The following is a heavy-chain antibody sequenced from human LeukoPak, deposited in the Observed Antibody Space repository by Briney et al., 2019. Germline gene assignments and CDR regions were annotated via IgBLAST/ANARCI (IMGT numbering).Heavy chain of an antibody. Sequence: SETLSLTCAVYGGSFGGYYWSWIRQPPGKGLEWIGEINHSGSTNYNPSLKSRVTISVDTSKNQFSLKLSSVTAADTAVYYCARVLGYYYGSGSYYRGWFDPWGQGTLVTVSS. CDR3: ARVLGYYYGSGSYYRGWFDP. CDR1: GGSFGGYY. D-gene: IGHD3-10*01. CDR2: INHSGST. J-gene: IGHJ5*02. V-gene: IGHV4-34*01.